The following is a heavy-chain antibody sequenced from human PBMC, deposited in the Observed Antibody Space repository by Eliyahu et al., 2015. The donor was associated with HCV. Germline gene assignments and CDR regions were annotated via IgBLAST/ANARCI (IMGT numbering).Heavy chain of an antibody. CDR2: GYYSLWS. CDR1: GGSIFSSSYY. V-gene: IGHV4-39*01. CDR3: ASPPISYSSGWGAFDY. D-gene: IGHD3-22*01. Sequence: QLQLQESGPGLVKPSETLSLTCTVYGGSIFSSSYYWGWIRQPPGKGLGWFGCGYYSLWSDYNPSLKSRVTISVDTSKNQFSLKLSSVTAADTAVYYCASPPISYSSGWGAFDYWGRGTLVTVSS. J-gene: IGHJ4*02.